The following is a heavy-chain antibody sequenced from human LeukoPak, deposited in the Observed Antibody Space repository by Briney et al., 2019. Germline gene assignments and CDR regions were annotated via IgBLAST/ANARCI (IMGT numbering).Heavy chain of an antibody. CDR1: GFTFRSYW. CDR3: ARASFNGPDAFDI. D-gene: IGHD2-8*01. J-gene: IGHJ3*02. CDR2: IKQDGSEK. Sequence: GGSLRLSCEVSGFTFRSYWMSWVRQAPGKGLEWVANIKQDGSEKYCVDSVKGRFTISRDNAKNSLYLQMNSLRADDTAVYFYARASFNGPDAFDIWGQGTMVTVSS. V-gene: IGHV3-7*01.